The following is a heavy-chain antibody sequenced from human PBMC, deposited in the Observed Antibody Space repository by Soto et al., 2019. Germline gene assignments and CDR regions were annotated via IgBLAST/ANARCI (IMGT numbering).Heavy chain of an antibody. CDR1: GFTFNNYA. CDR2: LSGGGDTT. V-gene: IGHV3-23*01. D-gene: IGHD3-10*01. Sequence: EVQLLESGGGLVQPGGSLRLSCAASGFTFNNYAMTWVRQAPGNVLEWVPSLSGGGDTTSYSDSVKGRFTVSRDGSKHTLYLQMSSLRAEDTALYYCAKGRSGSVRLTPRVDFWGQGHLVNVSS. CDR3: AKGRSGSVRLTPRVDF. J-gene: IGHJ4*02.